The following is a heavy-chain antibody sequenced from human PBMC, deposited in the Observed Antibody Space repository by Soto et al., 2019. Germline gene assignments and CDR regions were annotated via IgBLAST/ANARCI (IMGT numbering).Heavy chain of an antibody. D-gene: IGHD6-13*01. CDR2: MSYDGSNK. Sequence: QVQLVESGGGVVQPGRSLRLSCAASGFTFSIYAMHWVRQTPGTGLECVAIMSYDGSNKYYADSVKGRFTISRDNSKNTLYLQMNSLRAEDTAVYYCAGDQTGITTAGGGRIDYWGQGTLVTVSS. V-gene: IGHV3-30-3*01. CDR1: GFTFSIYA. CDR3: AGDQTGITTAGGGRIDY. J-gene: IGHJ4*02.